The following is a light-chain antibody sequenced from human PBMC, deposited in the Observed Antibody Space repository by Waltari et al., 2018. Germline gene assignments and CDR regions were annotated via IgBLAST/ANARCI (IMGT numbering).Light chain of an antibody. J-gene: IGKJ4*01. CDR1: QSINTW. CDR3: QRYSGYPPT. CDR2: KAS. Sequence: DIQMNQSASTLSESVGDRITITCRARQSINTWSAWYQQQPGKAPKPLISKASRLQSEVPSSFSGSGFGTEFTLTISSLQPDDSATYYCQRYSGYPPTFGGGTKVEIK. V-gene: IGKV1-5*03.